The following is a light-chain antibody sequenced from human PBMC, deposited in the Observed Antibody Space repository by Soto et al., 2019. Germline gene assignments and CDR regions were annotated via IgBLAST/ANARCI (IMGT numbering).Light chain of an antibody. Sequence: QSVLTQPASVSGSPGQSITISCTGTNSDVGSSNLVSWYQHHPGKAPKLMIFDGTKRPSGVSNRFSGSRSGNTASLTISGLQAEDEADYYCCSYAGSSSLYVFGSGTKLTVL. V-gene: IGLV2-23*01. CDR3: CSYAGSSSLYV. CDR1: NSDVGSSNL. CDR2: DGT. J-gene: IGLJ1*01.